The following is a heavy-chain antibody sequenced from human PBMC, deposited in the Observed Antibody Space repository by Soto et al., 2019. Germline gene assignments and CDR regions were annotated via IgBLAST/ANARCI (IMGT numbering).Heavy chain of an antibody. Sequence: EVQLVESGGGLVKPGGSLRLSCAASGFTFSSYSMNWVRQAPGKGLEWVSSISSSSSYIYYADSVKGRFTISRDNAKNSRYLQMNSLRAEDTAVYYCAGGVLGYCSGGSCSPLDYWGQGTLVTVSS. CDR2: ISSSSSYI. CDR1: GFTFSSYS. CDR3: AGGVLGYCSGGSCSPLDY. D-gene: IGHD2-15*01. V-gene: IGHV3-21*01. J-gene: IGHJ4*02.